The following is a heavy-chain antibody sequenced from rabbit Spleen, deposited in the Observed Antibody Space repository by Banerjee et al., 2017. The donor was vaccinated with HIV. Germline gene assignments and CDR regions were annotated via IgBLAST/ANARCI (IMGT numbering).Heavy chain of an antibody. Sequence: QQLVESGGGLVQPGASLTLTCTASGFDFSNYNFMCWVRQAPGKGLEWIACIDTGSSGFTYFASWAKGRFTISKTSSTTVTLQMTSLTAADTATYFCARDTSSSFSSYGMDLWGPGTLVTVS. V-gene: IGHV1S40*01. D-gene: IGHD1-1*01. CDR3: ARDTSSSFSSYGMDL. J-gene: IGHJ6*01. CDR1: GFDFSNYNF. CDR2: IDTGSSGFT.